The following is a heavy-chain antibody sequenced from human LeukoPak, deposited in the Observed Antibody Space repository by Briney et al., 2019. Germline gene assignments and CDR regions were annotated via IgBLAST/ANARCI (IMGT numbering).Heavy chain of an antibody. CDR2: ISSSGSSI. J-gene: IGHJ4*02. Sequence: GGSLRLSCVASRFTFTNYRMNWVRQAPGKGLECVSYISSSGSSIYYSASVKGRFTISRDNAKNSLYLQMDRLRAEDTAVYYCAREFGVRSSWFFDYWGQGTLVTVSS. V-gene: IGHV3-48*04. CDR1: RFTFTNYR. CDR3: AREFGVRSSWFFDY. D-gene: IGHD6-13*01.